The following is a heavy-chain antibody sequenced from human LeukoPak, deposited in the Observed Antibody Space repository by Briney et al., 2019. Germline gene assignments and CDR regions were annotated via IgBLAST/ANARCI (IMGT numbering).Heavy chain of an antibody. V-gene: IGHV4-39*01. Sequence: PSETLSLPCTVSGGSISSSSYYWGWIRPPPGKGLEWIGSIYYSGSTYYNPSLKRRVTISVDTSKNQFSLKLSSVTAADTAVYYCASGPLFTYYDFWSGYPGGYYFDYWGQGTLVTVSS. CDR2: IYYSGST. D-gene: IGHD3-3*01. CDR1: GGSISSSSYY. J-gene: IGHJ4*02. CDR3: ASGPLFTYYDFWSGYPGGYYFDY.